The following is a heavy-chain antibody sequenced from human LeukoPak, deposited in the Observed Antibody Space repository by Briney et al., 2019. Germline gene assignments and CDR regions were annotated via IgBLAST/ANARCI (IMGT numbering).Heavy chain of an antibody. CDR1: GYSISSAYY. CDR3: ARDLGKGWYNYYYYYYMDV. CDR2: MYHSGST. D-gene: IGHD6-19*01. V-gene: IGHV4-38-2*02. J-gene: IGHJ6*03. Sequence: PSETLSLTCSVSGYSISSAYYWGWIRQPPGKGLEWIGTMYHSGSTNYNPSLKSRVTISVDTSKNQFSLKLSSVTAADTAVYYCARDLGKGWYNYYYYYYMDVWGKGTTVTVSS.